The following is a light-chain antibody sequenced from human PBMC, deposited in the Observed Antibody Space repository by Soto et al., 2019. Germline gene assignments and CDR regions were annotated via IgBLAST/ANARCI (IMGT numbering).Light chain of an antibody. CDR3: QSADSSGIYYV. J-gene: IGLJ1*01. CDR1: ALPKQN. V-gene: IGLV3-25*03. CDR2: KDI. Sequence: SYELTQTPSVSVSPGQTARITCSGDALPKQNAYWYQQKPGQAPVLVIHKDIERPSGIPERFSGSSSGTTVTLTISRVQAEDEADYYCQSADSSGIYYVFRTGTQLTVL.